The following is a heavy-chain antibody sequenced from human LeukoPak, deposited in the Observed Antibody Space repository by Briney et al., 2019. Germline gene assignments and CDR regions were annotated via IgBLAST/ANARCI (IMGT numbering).Heavy chain of an antibody. CDR3: ARDYGDYFDY. D-gene: IGHD4-17*01. V-gene: IGHV4-59*01. Sequence: SETLSLTCTVSGGSISSYYWSWIRQPPGKGLEWIGYIYYSGSTNYNPSLKSRVIIPVDTSKNQFSLKLSSVAAADTAVYYCARDYGDYFDYWGQGTLVTVSS. CDR2: IYYSGST. J-gene: IGHJ4*02. CDR1: GGSISSYY.